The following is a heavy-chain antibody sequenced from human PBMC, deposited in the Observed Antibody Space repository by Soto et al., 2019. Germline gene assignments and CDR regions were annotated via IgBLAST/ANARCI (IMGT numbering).Heavy chain of an antibody. CDR1: GCSLSSYY. Sequence: SEPLSLTRTVSGCSLSSYYRSWIRQPPGKGLEWIGYIYYNGTTNYNPSLKSRVTMSVGTSKNQFSLKLSSVTAADTAVYYCARYYYDTSGYYYDYWGQGSLVTVS. CDR2: IYYNGTT. V-gene: IGHV4-59*13. J-gene: IGHJ4*02. CDR3: ARYYYDTSGYYYDY. D-gene: IGHD3-22*01.